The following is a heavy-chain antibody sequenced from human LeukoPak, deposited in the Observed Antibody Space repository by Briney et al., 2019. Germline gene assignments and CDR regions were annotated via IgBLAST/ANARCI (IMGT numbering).Heavy chain of an antibody. CDR1: GGSISSYY. D-gene: IGHD5-12*01. CDR3: ARVRDIAGNLPIFDY. V-gene: IGHV4-4*07. CDR2: IYTSGST. Sequence: SETLSLTCTVSGGSISSYYWSWIRQPAGKGLEWIGRIYTSGSTNYNPSLKSRVTMSVDTSKNQFSLKLSSVTAADTAVYYCARVRDIAGNLPIFDYWGQGTLVTVSS. J-gene: IGHJ4*02.